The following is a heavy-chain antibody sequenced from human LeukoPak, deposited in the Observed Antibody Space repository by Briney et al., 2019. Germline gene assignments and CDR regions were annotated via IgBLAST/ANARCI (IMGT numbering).Heavy chain of an antibody. CDR3: ARGSAWYEIYFQH. Sequence: SETLSLTCAVSGGSISSSNWWSWVRQPPGKGLEWIGEIYHSGSTNYNPSLKSRVTISVDTSRNQVSLKLSSVTTADTAVYYCARGSAWYEIYFQHWGQGTLVTVSS. V-gene: IGHV4-4*02. D-gene: IGHD6-19*01. J-gene: IGHJ1*01. CDR1: GGSISSSNW. CDR2: IYHSGST.